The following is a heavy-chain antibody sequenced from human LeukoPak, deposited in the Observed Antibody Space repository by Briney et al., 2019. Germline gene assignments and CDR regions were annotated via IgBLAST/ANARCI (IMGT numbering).Heavy chain of an antibody. CDR1: GGSISSSSYY. V-gene: IGHV4-39*07. J-gene: IGHJ3*02. Sequence: SETLSLTCTVSGGSISSSSYYWGWIRQPPGKGLEWIGNIYYSGSTYPSLTYYNPSLKSGVTISLDTSKNQFSLRLSSVTAADTAVYYCAAGAAARRSHGDAFDIWGQGTMVTVSS. D-gene: IGHD6-6*01. CDR2: IYYSGSTYPSLT. CDR3: AAGAAARRSHGDAFDI.